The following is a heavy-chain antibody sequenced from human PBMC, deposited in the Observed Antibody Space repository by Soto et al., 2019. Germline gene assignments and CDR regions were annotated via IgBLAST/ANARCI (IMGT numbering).Heavy chain of an antibody. CDR1: GYTLTRDG. CDR3: ARVPHCSGGSCYGYYYYYYMDG. Sequence: GGSGKVSCKGSGYTLTRDGISWGGQGPGQRVEWVGWISAYNGNTNYAQKLQGRVTMTTDTSTSTAYVELRSLRSDDTAVYYCARVPHCSGGSCYGYYYYYYMDGWGKGTTVTVAS. D-gene: IGHD2-15*01. CDR2: ISAYNGNT. V-gene: IGHV1-18*01. J-gene: IGHJ6*03.